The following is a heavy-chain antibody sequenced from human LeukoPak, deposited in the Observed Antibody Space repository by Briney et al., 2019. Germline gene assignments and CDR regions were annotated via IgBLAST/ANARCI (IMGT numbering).Heavy chain of an antibody. CDR1: GYSFTSYW. CDR2: IYPGDSDT. Sequence: GESLKISCKGSGYSFTSYWIGWVHQMPGKGLEWMGIIYPGDSDTRYSPSFQGQVTISADKSISTAYLQWSSLKASDTAMYYCARHFCSSTSCYVRGYWFDPWGQGTLVTVSS. J-gene: IGHJ5*02. V-gene: IGHV5-51*07. D-gene: IGHD2-2*01. CDR3: ARHFCSSTSCYVRGYWFDP.